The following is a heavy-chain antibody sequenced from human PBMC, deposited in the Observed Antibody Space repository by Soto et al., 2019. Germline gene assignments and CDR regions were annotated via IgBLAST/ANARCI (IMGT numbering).Heavy chain of an antibody. CDR2: MNPNSGNT. V-gene: IGHV1-8*01. CDR3: ARGSYYYGSGSKTNWFDP. Sequence: GASVKVSCKAPGYTFTSYDINWVRQATGQGLEWMGWMNPNSGNTGYAQKFQGRVTMTRNTSISTAYMELSSLRSEDTAVYYCARGSYYYGSGSKTNWFDPWGQGTLVTVSS. J-gene: IGHJ5*02. D-gene: IGHD3-10*01. CDR1: GYTFTSYD.